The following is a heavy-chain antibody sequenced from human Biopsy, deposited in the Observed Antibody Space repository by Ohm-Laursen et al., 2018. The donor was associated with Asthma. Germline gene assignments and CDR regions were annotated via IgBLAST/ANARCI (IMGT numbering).Heavy chain of an antibody. J-gene: IGHJ1*01. CDR1: GGSFTHYF. V-gene: IGHV4-34*01. D-gene: IGHD6-19*01. CDR2: INYRGDT. Sequence: TLSLTCVISGGSFTHYFWMWIRQPQGKGLEWIGEINYRGDTNYNPSLESRVSISVDTSNYHFSLRLNSVTAADTAVYYCVRGEEVAGTYFKDWDQGTLVTVSS. CDR3: VRGEEVAGTYFKD.